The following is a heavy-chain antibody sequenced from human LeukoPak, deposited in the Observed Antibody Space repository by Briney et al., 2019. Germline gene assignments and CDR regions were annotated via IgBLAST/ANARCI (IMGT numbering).Heavy chain of an antibody. D-gene: IGHD3-3*01. CDR2: ISWNSGSI. CDR1: GFTFDDYA. Sequence: PGGSLRLSCAASGFTFDDYAMHWVRQAPGKGLEWVSGISWNSGSIGYADSVKGRFTISRDNAKNSLYLQMNSLRAEDTALHYCAKDMSGPFYMDVWGKGTTVTVSS. V-gene: IGHV3-9*01. CDR3: AKDMSGPFYMDV. J-gene: IGHJ6*03.